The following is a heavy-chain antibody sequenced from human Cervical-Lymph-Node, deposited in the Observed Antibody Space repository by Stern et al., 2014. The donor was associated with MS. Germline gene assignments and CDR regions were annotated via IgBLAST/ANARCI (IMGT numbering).Heavy chain of an antibody. J-gene: IGHJ4*01. CDR2: IYWTDDR. CDR3: AHDYHDILTGYYNSRFAS. D-gene: IGHD3-9*01. Sequence: QVTLRESGPTLVKPTQTLTPTCTFSGFSLSTSGVGVGWIRQPPGKALEWLALIYWTDDRRYSPSLKSRLTITKDTSKNQVVLTMTNMDPVDTATYYCAHDYHDILTGYYNSRFASWGHGTLVTVSS. CDR1: GFSLSTSGVG. V-gene: IGHV2-5*01.